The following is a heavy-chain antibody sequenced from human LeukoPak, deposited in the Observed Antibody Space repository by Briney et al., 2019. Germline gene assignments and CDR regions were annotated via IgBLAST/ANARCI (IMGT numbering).Heavy chain of an antibody. Sequence: GGSLRLSCAASGFTVSSNYMSWVRQAPGKGLEWVSVIYSGGSTYYADSVKGRFTISRDNSKNTLYFQMNSLRAEDTAVYYCARSTSSGSGGYWGQGTLVTVSS. CDR2: IYSGGST. CDR3: ARSTSSGSGGY. V-gene: IGHV3-53*01. D-gene: IGHD3-10*01. CDR1: GFTVSSNY. J-gene: IGHJ4*02.